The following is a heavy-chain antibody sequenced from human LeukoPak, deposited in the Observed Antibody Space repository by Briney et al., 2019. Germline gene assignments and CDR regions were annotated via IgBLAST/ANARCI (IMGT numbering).Heavy chain of an antibody. CDR2: INAGNGNT. V-gene: IGHV1-3*01. J-gene: IGHJ1*01. CDR3: ARGYYGSGSYSEYFQY. Sequence: ASVKVSCKASGYTFTSYAMHWVRQAPGQRLEWMGWINAGNGNTKYSQKFQGRVTITRDTSTSTVYMQLSSLRSEDTAVYYCARGYYGSGSYSEYFQYWGQGTLVTVSS. D-gene: IGHD3-10*01. CDR1: GYTFTSYA.